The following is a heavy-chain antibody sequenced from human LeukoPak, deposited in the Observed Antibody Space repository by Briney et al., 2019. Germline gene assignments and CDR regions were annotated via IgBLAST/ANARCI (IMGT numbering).Heavy chain of an antibody. V-gene: IGHV4-30-4*08. D-gene: IGHD3-3*01. CDR2: IYYSGST. CDR3: ARGGVVTYYFDY. CDR1: GGSSSSGDYY. J-gene: IGHJ4*02. Sequence: SQTLSLTCTVSGGSSSSGDYYWSWIRQPPGKGLEWIGYIYYSGSTYYNPSPKSRVTISVDTSKNQFSPKLSSVTAADTAVYYCARGGVVTYYFDYWGQGTLVTVSS.